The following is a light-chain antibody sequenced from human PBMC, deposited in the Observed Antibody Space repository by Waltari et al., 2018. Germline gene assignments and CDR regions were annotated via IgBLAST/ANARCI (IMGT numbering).Light chain of an antibody. J-gene: IGKJ5*01. Sequence: DIVMTQSPLALPVSPGEPASIPCRSSQSRAYTNGYAYLVWYLQKPGQTPQLLIFMASNRASGVPDRFSGSGSGTDFTLKIGSVEAEDVGVYYCMQAVKIPVSFGQGTRLEIK. CDR2: MAS. CDR3: MQAVKIPVS. CDR1: QSRAYTNGYAY. V-gene: IGKV2-28*01.